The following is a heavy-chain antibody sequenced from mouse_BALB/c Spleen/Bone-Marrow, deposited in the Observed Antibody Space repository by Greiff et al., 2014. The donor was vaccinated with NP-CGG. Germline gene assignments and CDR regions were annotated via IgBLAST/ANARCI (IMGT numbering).Heavy chain of an antibody. Sequence: LEESGTEVVRPGASVKLSCKASVYSFTTYWMNWVKQRPGQGLEWIGMIHPSDSETRLNQKFKDKATLTVDKSSSTAYMQLNSPTSEDSAVYYCAREKVYYGISWFAYWGQGTLVTVSA. D-gene: IGHD2-1*01. CDR3: AREKVYYGISWFAY. J-gene: IGHJ3*01. CDR2: IHPSDSET. V-gene: IGHV1-74*04. CDR1: VYSFTTYW.